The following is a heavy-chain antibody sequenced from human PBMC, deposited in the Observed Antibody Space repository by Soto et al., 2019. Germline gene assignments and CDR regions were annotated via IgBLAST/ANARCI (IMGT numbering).Heavy chain of an antibody. D-gene: IGHD1-26*01. Sequence: QVQLQESGPGLVKPSETLSLTCTVSGGSISSYYWSWIRQPAGKGLEWIGRIYTSGSTTYNPSLKSRVTMSVDTSKNQFPLKLRSVTAADTAVYYCARGPYWELRGNWFDPWGQGTLVTVSS. J-gene: IGHJ5*02. V-gene: IGHV4-4*07. CDR3: ARGPYWELRGNWFDP. CDR1: GGSISSYY. CDR2: IYTSGST.